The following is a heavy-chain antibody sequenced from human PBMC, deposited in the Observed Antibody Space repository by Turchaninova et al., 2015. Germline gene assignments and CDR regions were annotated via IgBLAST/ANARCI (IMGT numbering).Heavy chain of an antibody. V-gene: IGHV4-39*01. Sequence: QLQLQEXGXGLXXPSETXSLTXXVSXXXTSXXSDYWGWIRQPPGKGLEWIGSIYYGGSTYYNPSLKSRVTISVDTSKNQFSLKLTSVTAADTAVYYCARGSDYYDSSGYYVQDAFDIWGQGTMVTVSS. CDR2: IYYGGST. CDR1: XXXTSXXSDY. D-gene: IGHD3-22*01. J-gene: IGHJ3*02. CDR3: ARGSDYYDSSGYYVQDAFDI.